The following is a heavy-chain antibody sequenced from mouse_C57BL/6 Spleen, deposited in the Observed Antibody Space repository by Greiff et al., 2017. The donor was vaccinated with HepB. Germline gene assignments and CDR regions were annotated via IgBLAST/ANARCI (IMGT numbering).Heavy chain of an antibody. CDR2: IDPENGDT. Sequence: EVQGVESGAELVRPGASVKLSCTASGFNIKDDYMHWVKQRPEQGLEWIGWIDPENGDTEYASKFQGKATITADTSSNTAYLQLSSLTSEDTAVYYAHSGLDYWGQGTTLTVSS. V-gene: IGHV14-4*01. CDR3: HSGLDY. J-gene: IGHJ2*01. CDR1: GFNIKDDY. D-gene: IGHD3-1*01.